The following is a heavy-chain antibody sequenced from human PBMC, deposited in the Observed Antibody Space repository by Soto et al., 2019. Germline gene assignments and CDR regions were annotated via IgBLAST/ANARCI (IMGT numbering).Heavy chain of an antibody. Sequence: SETLSLTCTVSGGSISDYYWNWIRQPPGKGLEWIGYIYNSGSTNNNPSLKSRVTISIDTSKNQFSLKLTSVTAADTAVYYCAGGYYYYMDVWGKGTTVTVSS. CDR1: GGSISDYY. CDR2: IYNSGST. J-gene: IGHJ6*03. CDR3: AGGYYYYMDV. V-gene: IGHV4-4*09. D-gene: IGHD2-15*01.